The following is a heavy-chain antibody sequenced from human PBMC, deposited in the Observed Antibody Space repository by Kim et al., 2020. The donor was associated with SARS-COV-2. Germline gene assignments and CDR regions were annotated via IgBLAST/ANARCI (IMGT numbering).Heavy chain of an antibody. J-gene: IGHJ4*02. D-gene: IGHD6-19*01. CDR3: AKDRGGYSSGWYKGGYYFDT. Sequence: GGSLRLSCAASGFTFSNYAMSWVRQAPGKGLEWVSAISGSGGSTYFADSVKGRFSISRDNSKNTLYLQMNSLRAEDTALYYCAKDRGGYSSGWYKGGYYFDTWGQGSLVTVSS. V-gene: IGHV3-23*01. CDR2: ISGSGGST. CDR1: GFTFSNYA.